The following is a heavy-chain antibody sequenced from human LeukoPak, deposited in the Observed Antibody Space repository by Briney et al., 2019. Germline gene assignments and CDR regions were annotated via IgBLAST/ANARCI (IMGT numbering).Heavy chain of an antibody. CDR3: ASPGRYYYDSSGYSLGY. CDR2: INHSGST. Sequence: SATLSLTCAVYGGSFSGYYWSWIRQPPGKGLEWIGEINHSGSTNYNPSLKSRVTISVDTSKNQFSLKLSSVTAADTAVYYCASPGRYYYDSSGYSLGYWGQGTLVTVSS. V-gene: IGHV4-34*01. CDR1: GGSFSGYY. D-gene: IGHD3-22*01. J-gene: IGHJ4*02.